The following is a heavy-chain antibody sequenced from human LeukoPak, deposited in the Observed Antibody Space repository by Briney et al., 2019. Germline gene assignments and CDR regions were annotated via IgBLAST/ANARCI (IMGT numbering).Heavy chain of an antibody. V-gene: IGHV3-23*01. CDR3: AKDHQVSGYGPYVFDY. CDR2: ISGSGGST. CDR1: GFTFSSYA. D-gene: IGHD5-12*01. Sequence: GGSLRLSCAAPGFTFSSYAMSWVRQAPGKGLEGVSAISGSGGSTYYADSVKGRFTISRDNSKNTLYLQMNSLRAEDTAVYYCAKDHQVSGYGPYVFDYWGQGTPVTVSS. J-gene: IGHJ4*02.